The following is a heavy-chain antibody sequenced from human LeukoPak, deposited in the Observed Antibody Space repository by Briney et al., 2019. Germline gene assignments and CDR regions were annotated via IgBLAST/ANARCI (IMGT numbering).Heavy chain of an antibody. CDR3: ARGAYSSGWAYFDH. Sequence: GGSLRLSCAASGFTVSTNYMSWVRQAPGKGLEWVSVIYSGGNTYYADSVKGRFTISRDISKNTLYLQMNSLRAEDTAVYYCARGAYSSGWAYFDHWGQGTLVTVSS. CDR2: IYSGGNT. J-gene: IGHJ4*02. CDR1: GFTVSTNY. V-gene: IGHV3-53*01. D-gene: IGHD6-19*01.